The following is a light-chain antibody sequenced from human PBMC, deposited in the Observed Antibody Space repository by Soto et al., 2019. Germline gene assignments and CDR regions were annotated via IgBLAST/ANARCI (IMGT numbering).Light chain of an antibody. CDR1: QSIKNL. J-gene: IGKJ1*01. CDR3: QQYNNWPRT. Sequence: EIVLTQSPGTLSLSPGEGATLSCRASQSIKNLLAWYQQRPGQSPRLLIYGISDRATGIPDRFSGSGSGTEFTLTISSLQSEDFAVYYCQQYNNWPRTFGQGTKVDI. V-gene: IGKV3D-15*01. CDR2: GIS.